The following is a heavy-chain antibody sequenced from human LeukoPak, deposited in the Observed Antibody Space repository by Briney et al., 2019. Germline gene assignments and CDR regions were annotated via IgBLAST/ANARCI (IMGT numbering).Heavy chain of an antibody. CDR2: MNPYSGNT. D-gene: IGHD6-13*01. CDR1: GYTFTSYD. Sequence: ASVTVSFKSSGYTFTSYDINWVRQATGQGLEWMGWMNPYSGNTGYAHKFQGRVTMTRNTSINTAYMVLSSLRSEDTAVYYSGGGVLAAAGVKFDYWGQGALVTVSS. CDR3: GGGVLAAAGVKFDY. J-gene: IGHJ4*02. V-gene: IGHV1-8*01.